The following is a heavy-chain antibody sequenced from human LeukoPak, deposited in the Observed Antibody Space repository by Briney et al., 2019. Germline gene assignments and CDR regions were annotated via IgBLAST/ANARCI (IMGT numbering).Heavy chain of an antibody. D-gene: IGHD1-26*01. CDR2: ISGSDGST. CDR3: AKDQWELLYFDY. J-gene: IGHJ4*02. CDR1: GFTFSIYG. Sequence: GGSLRLSCAASGFTFSIYGMSWVRQAPGKGLEWVSAISGSDGSTYYADSVKGRFTISRDNSKNTLYLQMNSLRAEDTAVYYCAKDQWELLYFDYWGQRTLVTVSS. V-gene: IGHV3-23*01.